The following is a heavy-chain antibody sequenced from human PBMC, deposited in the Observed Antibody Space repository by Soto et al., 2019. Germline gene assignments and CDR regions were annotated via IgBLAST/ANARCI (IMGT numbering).Heavy chain of an antibody. J-gene: IGHJ6*03. CDR2: IKQDGSEK. CDR1: GFTFSSYW. D-gene: IGHD3-10*01. Sequence: GGSLRLSCAASGFTFSSYWMSWVRQAPGKGLEWVANIKQDGSEKYYVDSVKGRFTISRDNAKNSLYLQMNSLRAEDTAVYYCARNYYGSGSYYYPTKDMDVWGKGTTVTVSS. CDR3: ARNYYGSGSYYYPTKDMDV. V-gene: IGHV3-7*01.